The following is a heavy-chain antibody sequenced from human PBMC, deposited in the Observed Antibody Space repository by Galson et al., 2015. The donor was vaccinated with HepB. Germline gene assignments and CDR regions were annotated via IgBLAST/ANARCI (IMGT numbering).Heavy chain of an antibody. CDR1: GDSVSSDSAT. CDR3: ARVPLLFVDAVGYDAFDI. V-gene: IGHV6-1*01. Sequence: CAISGDSVSSDSATWNWIRQSPSRGLEWLGRTYYRSKWHNDYALSVKGRISINADTSKNQISLQLNSVSPEDTAVYYCARVPLLFVDAVGYDAFDIWGQGTLATVSS. CDR2: TYYRSKWHN. J-gene: IGHJ3*02. D-gene: IGHD3-22*01.